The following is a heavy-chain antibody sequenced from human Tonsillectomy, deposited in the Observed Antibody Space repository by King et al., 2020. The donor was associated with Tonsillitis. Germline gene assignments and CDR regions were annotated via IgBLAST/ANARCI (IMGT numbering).Heavy chain of an antibody. J-gene: IGHJ4*02. D-gene: IGHD1-20*01. Sequence: EVQLVESGGALVQPGGSLKLSCTASGFTFSGSAIHWVRQASGKGLEWLGRIRSQTNDYATDYATSVKGRFTISRDDSKNTAYLQMNSLTTEDTAVYYCTRPGVTGMPWQNWGRGTLVTVSS. CDR1: GFTFSGSA. CDR3: TRPGVTGMPWQN. CDR2: IRSQTNDYAT. V-gene: IGHV3-73*01.